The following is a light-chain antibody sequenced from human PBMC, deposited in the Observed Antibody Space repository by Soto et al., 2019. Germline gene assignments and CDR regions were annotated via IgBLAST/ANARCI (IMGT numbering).Light chain of an antibody. J-gene: IGKJ4*01. CDR2: GAS. Sequence: EIVMTQSPATLSVSPGERATLSCRASQSISNNFAWYQQKPGQAPRLLMYGASTRATDIPARFSGSGSGTECTLTISSLQSEDVGVYYCQQYNKWPLTFGGGTKV. CDR3: QQYNKWPLT. CDR1: QSISNN. V-gene: IGKV3-15*01.